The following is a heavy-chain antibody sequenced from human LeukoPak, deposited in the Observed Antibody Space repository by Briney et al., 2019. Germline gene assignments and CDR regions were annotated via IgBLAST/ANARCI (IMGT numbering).Heavy chain of an antibody. V-gene: IGHV4-30-4*01. J-gene: IGHJ4*02. CDR1: GGSISSGDYY. CDR2: IYYSGST. CDR3: ARGVDYCSGGSCYKFPFDY. Sequence: SETLSLTCTVSGGSISSGDYYWSWIRQPPGKGLEWIGYIYYSGSTYYNPSLKSRVTISVDTSKNQFSLKLSSVTAADTAVYYCARGVDYCSGGSCYKFPFDYWGQGTLVTVSS. D-gene: IGHD2-15*01.